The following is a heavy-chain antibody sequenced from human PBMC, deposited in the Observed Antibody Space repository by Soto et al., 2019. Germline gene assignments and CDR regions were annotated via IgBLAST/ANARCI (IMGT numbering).Heavy chain of an antibody. D-gene: IGHD3-10*01. CDR3: ARGGNYYGSGSYEY. CDR1: GYTFTSYD. CDR2: MNPNSGNT. Sequence: ASVKVSCKASGYTFTSYDINWVRQATGQGLEWMGWMNPNSGNTGYAQKFQGRVTMTRNTSISTAYMELSNLRSEDTAVYYCARGGNYYGSGSYEYWGQGTLVTVSS. V-gene: IGHV1-8*01. J-gene: IGHJ4*02.